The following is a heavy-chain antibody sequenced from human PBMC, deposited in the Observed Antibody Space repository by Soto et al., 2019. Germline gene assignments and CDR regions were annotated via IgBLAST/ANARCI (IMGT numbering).Heavy chain of an antibody. CDR3: ASSSSWPGYFDY. CDR2: IYRDANT. D-gene: IGHD6-13*01. CDR1: AFTVSGSH. Sequence: GGSLRLSCAASAFTVSGSHMSWVRQAPGKGLEWVSVIYRDANTRYADSVKGRFTISRDNSKNTLDLQMESLRAEDAAVYYCASSSSWPGYFDYWGQGTLVTVSS. V-gene: IGHV3-66*01. J-gene: IGHJ4*02.